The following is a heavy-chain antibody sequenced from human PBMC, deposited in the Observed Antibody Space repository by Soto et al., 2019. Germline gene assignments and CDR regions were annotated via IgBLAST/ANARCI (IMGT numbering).Heavy chain of an antibody. CDR3: ARDTSGWKEGGFDY. CDR2: IYVGGST. D-gene: IGHD6-19*01. V-gene: IGHV3-53*01. Sequence: EVRLVESGGGLIQPGGSLRLSCVVSGFTVSSNYMSWVRQAPGKGLEWVSTIYVGGSTYYADSVEGRFTISRDNSKNTLFLQMNSLRAEDTAIYYCARDTSGWKEGGFDYWGQGTLVTVSS. J-gene: IGHJ4*02. CDR1: GFTVSSNY.